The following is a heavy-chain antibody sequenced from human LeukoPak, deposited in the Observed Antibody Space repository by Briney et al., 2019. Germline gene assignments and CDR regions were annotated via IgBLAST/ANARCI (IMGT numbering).Heavy chain of an antibody. CDR3: ARVTYGDYSSFIDY. Sequence: ASVKVSCKASGYTFTGYYMHWVRQAPGQGLEWMGRINPNSGGTNYAQKFQGRVTMTRDTSISSAYMEMSRLRSDDTAVYYCARVTYGDYSSFIDYWGQGTLVTVSS. CDR1: GYTFTGYY. V-gene: IGHV1-2*06. D-gene: IGHD4-17*01. J-gene: IGHJ4*02. CDR2: INPNSGGT.